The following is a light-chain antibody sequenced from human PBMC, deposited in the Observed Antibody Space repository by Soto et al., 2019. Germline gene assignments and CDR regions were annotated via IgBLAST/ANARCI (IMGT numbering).Light chain of an antibody. CDR2: GAS. J-gene: IGKJ1*01. CDR1: QSLSSVY. V-gene: IGKV3-20*01. CDR3: QQYHNSPVT. Sequence: EIVLTQSPGTLSLSPGERATLSCRASQSLSSVYLAWYQQKPGQAPRRLIYGASSRATGIPDRFSGSGSGTYFTVTISTLEPEDFAAYYCQQYHNSPVTFGQGTKVEIK.